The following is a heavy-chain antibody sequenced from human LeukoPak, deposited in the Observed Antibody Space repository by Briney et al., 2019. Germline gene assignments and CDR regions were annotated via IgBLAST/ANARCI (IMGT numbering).Heavy chain of an antibody. Sequence: GGSLRLSCAASGFTFSSYGMHWVRQAPGKGLEWVAVISYDGSNKYYADSVKGRFTISRDNSKNTLYLQMNSLRAEDTAVYYCAKDLGSGWYRGGYFDYWGQGTLVTVSS. CDR1: GFTFSSYG. CDR2: ISYDGSNK. CDR3: AKDLGSGWYRGGYFDY. D-gene: IGHD6-19*01. V-gene: IGHV3-30*18. J-gene: IGHJ4*02.